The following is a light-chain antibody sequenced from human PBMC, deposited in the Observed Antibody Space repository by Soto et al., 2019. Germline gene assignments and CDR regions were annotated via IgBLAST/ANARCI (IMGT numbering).Light chain of an antibody. Sequence: EIVLTQSPATLSLSPGEGATLSCRASHSVASTYLAWYQQKPGLAPRLIIYGASNRASGTPDRFSGGGSGTDFPLTISRLEPEDFAVYYCQQYGNSWFTFGQGTKLEIK. CDR3: QQYGNSWFT. J-gene: IGKJ2*01. CDR2: GAS. V-gene: IGKV3-20*01. CDR1: HSVASTY.